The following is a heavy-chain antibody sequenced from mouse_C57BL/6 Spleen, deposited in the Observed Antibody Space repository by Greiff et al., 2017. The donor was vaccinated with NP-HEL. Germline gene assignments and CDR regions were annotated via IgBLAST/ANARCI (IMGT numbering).Heavy chain of an antibody. D-gene: IGHD2-3*01. V-gene: IGHV1-69*01. CDR2: IDPSDSYT. J-gene: IGHJ2*01. CDR1: GYTFTSYW. Sequence: VQLQQPGAELVMPGASVKLSCKASGYTFTSYWMHWVKQRPGQGLEWIGEIDPSDSYTNYNQKFKGKSTLTVDKSSSTAYMQLSSLTSEDSAVYYCARYPLYDGYYDYWGQGTTLTVSS. CDR3: ARYPLYDGYYDY.